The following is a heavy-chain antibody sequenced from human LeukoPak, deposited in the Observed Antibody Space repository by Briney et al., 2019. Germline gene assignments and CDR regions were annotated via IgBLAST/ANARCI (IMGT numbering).Heavy chain of an antibody. CDR1: GFTFSSYW. Sequence: GGSLRLSCAASGFTFSSYWMSLVRQAPGKGLEWVANIKQDGSEKYYVDSVKGRFTISRDDAKNSLYLQMNSLRAEDTAVYYCARGGSPAWLRVGYWGQGTLVTVSS. J-gene: IGHJ4*02. CDR3: ARGGSPAWLRVGY. D-gene: IGHD5-12*01. CDR2: IKQDGSEK. V-gene: IGHV3-7*01.